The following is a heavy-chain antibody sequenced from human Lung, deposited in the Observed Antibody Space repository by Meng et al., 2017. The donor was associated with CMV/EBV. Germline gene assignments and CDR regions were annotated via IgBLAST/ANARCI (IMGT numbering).Heavy chain of an antibody. CDR3: ARDFGSSWYPNWFDP. J-gene: IGHJ5*02. CDR2: ISASGKT. CDR1: GESIISYY. D-gene: IGHD6-13*01. V-gene: IGHV4-4*07. Sequence: NPLEPLSPPSTGAGESIISYYRSWIRQPAGKGLEWIGLISASGKTRYNPSLKSRVTMSVDTSKNQFSLKLSSVTAADTAVYYCARDFGSSWYPNWFDPWGQGTLVTVSS.